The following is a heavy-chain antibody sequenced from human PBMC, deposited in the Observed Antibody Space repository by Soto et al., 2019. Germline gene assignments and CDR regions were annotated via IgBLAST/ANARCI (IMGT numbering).Heavy chain of an antibody. CDR3: ARTKYSISSFDY. D-gene: IGHD6-6*01. J-gene: IGHJ4*02. Sequence: VSGPTLVNPTQTLTLTCTFSGFSLSTDDVGVGWIRQPPGKALDWLAVIYWDDDKRYSPSLKSRLTITKDTSKNQVVLTMTNMDPVDTATYYCARTKYSISSFDYWGQGALVTVSS. CDR1: GFSLSTDDVG. CDR2: IYWDDDK. V-gene: IGHV2-5*02.